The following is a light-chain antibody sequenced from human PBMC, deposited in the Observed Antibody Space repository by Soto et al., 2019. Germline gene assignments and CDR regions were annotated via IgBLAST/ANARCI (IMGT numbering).Light chain of an antibody. CDR3: QQYHDWPPIT. CDR1: QSVSSD. CDR2: GAS. Sequence: EIVMTQSPDTLSVSPGEGVTLSCRASQSVSSDLAWYQQKPGRSPRLLMYGASTRATDIPARFSGGGSGTEFTLSISSLQSEDVAIYYCQQYHDWPPITFGPGTKVEIK. J-gene: IGKJ3*01. V-gene: IGKV3-15*01.